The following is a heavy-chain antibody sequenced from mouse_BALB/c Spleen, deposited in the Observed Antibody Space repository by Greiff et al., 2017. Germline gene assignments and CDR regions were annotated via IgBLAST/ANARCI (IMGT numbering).Heavy chain of an antibody. CDR1: GYTFTDYN. J-gene: IGHJ4*01. CDR2: INPNNGGT. CDR3: ARSYGSSLYAMDY. Sequence: EVKLQESGPELVKPGASVKIPCKASGYTFTDYNMDWVKQSHGKSLEWIGDINPNNGGTIYNQKFKGKATLTVDKSSSTAYMELRSLTSEDTAVYYCARSYGSSLYAMDYWGQGTSVTVSS. V-gene: IGHV1-18*01. D-gene: IGHD1-1*01.